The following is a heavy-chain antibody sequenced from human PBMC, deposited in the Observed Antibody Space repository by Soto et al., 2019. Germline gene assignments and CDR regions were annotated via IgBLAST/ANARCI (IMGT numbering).Heavy chain of an antibody. V-gene: IGHV1-69*06. J-gene: IGHJ3*02. CDR1: GGTLSDHG. CDR2: TIPVFNTA. D-gene: IGHD3-10*01. CDR3: ARGVYGSGNYYTGPSAFDI. Sequence: QVQLEQSGAEVKKTGSSVKISCKASGGTLSDHGVSWLRQAPGQGLEWVGGTIPVFNTANYAPKFQGRVTIAADKSTNIAYMELGSLRSDDTAFYYCARGVYGSGNYYTGPSAFDIWGQGTLVIVSS.